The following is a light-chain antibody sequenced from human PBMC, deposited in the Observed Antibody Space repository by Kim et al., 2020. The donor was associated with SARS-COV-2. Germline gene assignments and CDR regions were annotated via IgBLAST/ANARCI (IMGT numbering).Light chain of an antibody. CDR3: QQYNSFSWT. CDR1: QSISSW. V-gene: IGKV1-5*03. CDR2: KAS. J-gene: IGKJ1*01. Sequence: SASVGDRVTITCRASQSISSWLAWYQQKPGKAPNLLIYKASSLESGVPSRFSGSGSGTEFTLTISRLQPDDFATYYCQQYNSFSWTLGQGTKLEI.